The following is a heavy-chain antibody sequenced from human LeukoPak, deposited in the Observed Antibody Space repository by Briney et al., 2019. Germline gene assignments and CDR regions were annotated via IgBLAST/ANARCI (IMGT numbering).Heavy chain of an antibody. CDR1: GFTVSSNY. V-gene: IGHV3-53*01. D-gene: IGHD1-1*01. CDR3: ARCTTGRTFGSLREIKRSREIDY. J-gene: IGHJ4*02. CDR2: IYSGGST. Sequence: GGSLRLSWAASGFTVSSNYMSWVRQAAGKGLEWVSIIYSGGSTFYADSVKGRFTISRDNAKNSLYLQMNSLRVEDTAVYYCARCTTGRTFGSLREIKRSREIDYWGQGTLVTVSS.